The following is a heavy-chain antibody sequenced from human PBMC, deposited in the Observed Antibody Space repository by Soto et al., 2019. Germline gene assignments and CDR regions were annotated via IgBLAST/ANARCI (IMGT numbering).Heavy chain of an antibody. CDR2: ISSSSSYI. Sequence: PGGSLRLSCAASGFTFSSYSMNWVRQAPGKGLEWVSSISSSSSYIYYADSVKGRFTISRDNAKNSLYLQMNSLRAEDTAVYYCARDECSSTSCYARIDYWGQGTLVTVSS. D-gene: IGHD2-2*01. CDR3: ARDECSSTSCYARIDY. CDR1: GFTFSSYS. J-gene: IGHJ4*02. V-gene: IGHV3-21*01.